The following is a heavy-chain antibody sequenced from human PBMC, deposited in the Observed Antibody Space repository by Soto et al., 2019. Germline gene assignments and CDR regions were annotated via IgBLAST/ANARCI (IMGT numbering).Heavy chain of an antibody. CDR2: ISGSGGGT. D-gene: IGHD3-3*01. CDR1: GFTFNSYA. V-gene: IGHV3-23*01. Sequence: EVQLLESGGGLVQPGGSLRLSCAASGFTFNSYAMRWVRQAPGKGLEWVSGISGSGGGTHYADSVKGRFTISRDNSRNTLYLQMNSLRVEDTAVYYCAKQAVGMPLEWLRPPFDSWGQGTLVTVSS. J-gene: IGHJ4*02. CDR3: AKQAVGMPLEWLRPPFDS.